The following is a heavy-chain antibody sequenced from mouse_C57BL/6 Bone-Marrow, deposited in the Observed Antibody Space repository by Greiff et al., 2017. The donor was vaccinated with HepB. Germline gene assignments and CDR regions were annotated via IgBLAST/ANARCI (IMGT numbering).Heavy chain of an antibody. V-gene: IGHV2-2*01. Sequence: VQLQESGPGLVQPSQSLSITCTVSGFSLTSYGVHWVRQSPGKGLEWLGVIWSGGSTDYNAAFISRLSISKDNSKSQVFFKMNSLQADDTAIYYCARKGGIYYYGSSYGGFAYWGQGTLVTVSA. CDR3: ARKGGIYYYGSSYGGFAY. J-gene: IGHJ3*01. CDR2: IWSGGST. D-gene: IGHD1-1*01. CDR1: GFSLTSYG.